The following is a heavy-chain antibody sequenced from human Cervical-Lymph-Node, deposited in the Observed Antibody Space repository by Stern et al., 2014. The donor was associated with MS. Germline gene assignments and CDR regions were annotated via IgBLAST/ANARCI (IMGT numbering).Heavy chain of an antibody. J-gene: IGHJ6*02. D-gene: IGHD2-2*01. CDR2: ISERGVYT. Sequence: EVQLVESGGGLVQPGGSLRLSCAASGFTFSTYAFSWVRQAPGKGLEGVSRISERGVYTYYADSVKGRFTISRDNSKSMLYLEMQSLRAEDTAVYHCAKDLGRGVVVVPLYGLDVWGQGTTVTVSS. V-gene: IGHV3-23*04. CDR1: GFTFSTYA. CDR3: AKDLGRGVVVVPLYGLDV.